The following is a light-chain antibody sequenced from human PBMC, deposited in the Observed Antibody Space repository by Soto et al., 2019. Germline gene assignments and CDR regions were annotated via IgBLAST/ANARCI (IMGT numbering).Light chain of an antibody. V-gene: IGKV3-15*01. Sequence: EIVMTQSPATLSVSPGESDTLSCRASQGVNSNLAWYQQKPGQAPRLLMYGASNRATDIPARFSGSGYGTDFTLTISSLQSEDFAVYYCQQYNSWPRTFGQGTKV. CDR2: GAS. CDR1: QGVNSN. CDR3: QQYNSWPRT. J-gene: IGKJ1*01.